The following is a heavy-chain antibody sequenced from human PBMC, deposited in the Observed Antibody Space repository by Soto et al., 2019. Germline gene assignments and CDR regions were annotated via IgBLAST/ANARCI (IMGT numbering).Heavy chain of an antibody. Sequence: QVQLVQSGAEVKKPGASVKVSCKASGYTFTNFGISWVRQAPGQGLEWMGWSSAYNGNTNYAQKFQGRVTMTTDTSTSTAYVALRSLRSDDTAVYYSTRGGTPIYYWGQGTLITVSS. CDR1: GYTFTNFG. CDR2: SSAYNGNT. J-gene: IGHJ4*02. CDR3: TRGGTPIYY. V-gene: IGHV1-18*01. D-gene: IGHD3-16*01.